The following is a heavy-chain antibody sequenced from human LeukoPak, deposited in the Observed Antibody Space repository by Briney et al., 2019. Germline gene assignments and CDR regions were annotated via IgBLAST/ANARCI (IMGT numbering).Heavy chain of an antibody. V-gene: IGHV4-34*01. CDR1: GGSFSGYY. CDR2: INHSGST. CDR3: ARGWNMRRKYYYDSSGYYYVPFDY. D-gene: IGHD3-22*01. Sequence: SETLSLTCAVYGGSFSGYYWSWIRQPPGKGLEWIGEINHSGSTNYNPSLKSRVTISVDTSKNQFSLKLSSVTAADTAVYYCARGWNMRRKYYYDSSGYYYVPFDYWGQGTLVTVSS. J-gene: IGHJ4*02.